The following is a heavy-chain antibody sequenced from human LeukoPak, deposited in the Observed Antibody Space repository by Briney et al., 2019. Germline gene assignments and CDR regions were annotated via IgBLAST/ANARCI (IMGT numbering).Heavy chain of an antibody. V-gene: IGHV1-8*02. CDR2: MNPNSGNT. D-gene: IGHD1-14*01. CDR3: ARDWEPPSNWFDP. J-gene: IGHJ5*02. Sequence: ASVKVSCKASGYTFTGYYMHWVRQATGQGLEWMGWMNPNSGNTGYAQKFQGRVTMTRNTSISTAYMELSSLRSEDTAVYYCARDWEPPSNWFDPWGQGTLVTVSS. CDR1: GYTFTGYY.